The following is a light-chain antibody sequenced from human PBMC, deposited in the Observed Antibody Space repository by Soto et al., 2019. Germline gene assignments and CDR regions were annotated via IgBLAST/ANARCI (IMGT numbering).Light chain of an antibody. J-gene: IGKJ3*01. CDR2: GGS. CDR1: QGIGNS. CDR3: QQYYAYPFT. V-gene: IGKV1-16*02. Sequence: DIQMTQSPSSLSASVGDRVTITCRASQGIGNSLAWFQQKSGKAPKSLIYGGSSLQSAIPSKFSGSGSGTDFTLTISSLQPEDFAPYYRQQYYAYPFTFGPGTKVDVK.